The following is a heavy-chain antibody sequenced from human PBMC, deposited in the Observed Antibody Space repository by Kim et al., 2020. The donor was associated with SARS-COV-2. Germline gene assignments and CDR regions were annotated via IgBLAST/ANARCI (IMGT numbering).Heavy chain of an antibody. J-gene: IGHJ4*02. CDR2: IYYSGST. V-gene: IGHV4-39*01. CDR3: ARGRVLLWFGELFVY. Sequence: SETLSLTCTVSGGSISISSYYWGWIRQPPGKGLEWIGSIYYSGSTYYNPSLKSRVTISVDTSKNQFSLKLSSVTAADTAVYYCARGRVLLWFGELFVYWGQGTLVTVSS. D-gene: IGHD3-10*01. CDR1: GGSISISSYY.